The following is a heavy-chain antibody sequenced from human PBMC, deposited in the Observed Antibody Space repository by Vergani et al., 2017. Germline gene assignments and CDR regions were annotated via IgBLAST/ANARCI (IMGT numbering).Heavy chain of an antibody. CDR3: AKSGWLQHFGAHYFDS. J-gene: IGHJ4*02. D-gene: IGHD5-24*01. CDR2: LTASGSGI. CDR1: GFAFCRYA. V-gene: IGHV3-23*01. Sequence: EVQLLESGGRLVQPGGSLRLSCVASGFAFCRYAMSWVRQAPGKGLEWVSGLTASGSGISYADSVRGRFTISRDNSKNTLFLQMDSLRAEDTAVYYCAKSGWLQHFGAHYFDSWGQGILVTVSS.